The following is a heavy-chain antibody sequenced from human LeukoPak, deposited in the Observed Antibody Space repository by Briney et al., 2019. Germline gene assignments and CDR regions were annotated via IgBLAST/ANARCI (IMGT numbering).Heavy chain of an antibody. D-gene: IGHD5-18*01. CDR1: GGSISSYY. Sequence: SETLCVTCTVSGGSISSYYWSWVRQPPGKGLEWIGYIYYSGSTNYNPYLKSRLTISVDTYKNQFSLKLTSVTAADTDVYYCARDSVYIYRYVNWGQGTLVTVSS. CDR2: IYYSGST. J-gene: IGHJ4*02. CDR3: ARDSVYIYRYVN. V-gene: IGHV4-59*01.